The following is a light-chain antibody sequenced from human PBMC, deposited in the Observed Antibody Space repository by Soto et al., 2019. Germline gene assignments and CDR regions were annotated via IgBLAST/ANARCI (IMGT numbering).Light chain of an antibody. J-gene: IGKJ1*01. V-gene: IGKV1-6*01. CDR1: QGIRTD. CDR3: LQDYSYPRT. CDR2: GAS. Sequence: AVQLTQSPSSLSASVGDRVTITCRASQGIRTDLGWYQQKPGKDPKVLIFGASTLQSGVPSRFRGSRPGTDFILTISTLQPEDFATYYCLQDYSYPRTFGQGTKVEIK.